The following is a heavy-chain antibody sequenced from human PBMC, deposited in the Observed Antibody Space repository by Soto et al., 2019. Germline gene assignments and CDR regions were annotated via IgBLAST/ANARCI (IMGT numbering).Heavy chain of an antibody. Sequence: QVQLVQSGAEVKKPGSSVKVSCKASGGTFSSYAISWVRQAPGQGLEWMGGIIPIFGTANYAQKFQGRVTITAGESTSTAYMELSSLRSEDTAVYYCAREGGSYSTGAYGMDVWGQGTTVTVSS. J-gene: IGHJ6*02. CDR3: AREGGSYSTGAYGMDV. CDR2: IIPIFGTA. CDR1: GGTFSSYA. V-gene: IGHV1-69*01. D-gene: IGHD1-26*01.